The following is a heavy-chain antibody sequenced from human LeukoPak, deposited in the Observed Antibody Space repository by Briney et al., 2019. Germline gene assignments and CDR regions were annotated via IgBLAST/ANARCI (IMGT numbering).Heavy chain of an antibody. CDR3: ARDLGIVSDAFDI. Sequence: ASVKVSCKASGGTFSTYGITWVRQAPGQGLEWMGWINPNSGGTNYAQKFQGRVTMTRDTSISTAYMELSRLRSDDTAVYYCARDLGIVSDAFDIWGQGTMVTVSS. D-gene: IGHD3-22*01. V-gene: IGHV1-2*02. CDR2: INPNSGGT. J-gene: IGHJ3*02. CDR1: GGTFSTYG.